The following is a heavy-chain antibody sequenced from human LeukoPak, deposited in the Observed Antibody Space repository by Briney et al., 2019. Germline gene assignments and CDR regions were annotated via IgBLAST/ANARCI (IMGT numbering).Heavy chain of an antibody. J-gene: IGHJ5*02. V-gene: IGHV3-48*04. CDR1: GFTFSSYS. CDR2: ISSSGSTI. Sequence: GGSLRLSCAASGFTFSSYSMNWVRQAPGKGLEWVSYISSSGSTIYYADSVKGRFTISRDNAKNSLYLQMNGLRAEDTAVYYCARDAGYSYAWFDPWGQGTLVTVSS. CDR3: ARDAGYSYAWFDP. D-gene: IGHD5-18*01.